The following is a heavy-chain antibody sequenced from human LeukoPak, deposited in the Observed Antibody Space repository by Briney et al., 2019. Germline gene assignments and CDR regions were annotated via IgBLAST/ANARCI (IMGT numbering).Heavy chain of an antibody. CDR3: ARERTKGGSDAFDI. CDR1: GFTFSSYE. CDR2: ISSSGSTI. J-gene: IGHJ3*02. D-gene: IGHD1-1*01. Sequence: GGSLRLSCAASGFTFSSYEMNWVRQAPGKGLEWVSYISSSGSTIYYADSVKGRFTISRDNPKNSLYLQMNSLRAEDTAVYYCARERTKGGSDAFDIWGQGTMVTVSS. V-gene: IGHV3-48*03.